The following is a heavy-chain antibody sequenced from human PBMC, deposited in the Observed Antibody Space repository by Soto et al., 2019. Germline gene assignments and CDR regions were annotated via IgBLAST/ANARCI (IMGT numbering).Heavy chain of an antibody. V-gene: IGHV4-59*08. Sequence: SETLSLTCTVSGGSISSYYWSWIRQPPGKGLEWIGYNYYSGSTNYNPSLKSRVTISVDTSKNHLSLILSSVTAADTATYYCTRIYCTTTSCFINGMDVWGQGTTVTVSS. D-gene: IGHD2-2*01. CDR1: GGSISSYY. J-gene: IGHJ6*02. CDR2: NYYSGST. CDR3: TRIYCTTTSCFINGMDV.